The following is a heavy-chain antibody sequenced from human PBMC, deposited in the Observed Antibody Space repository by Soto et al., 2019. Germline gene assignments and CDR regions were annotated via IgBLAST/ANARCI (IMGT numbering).Heavy chain of an antibody. J-gene: IGHJ6*02. CDR2: ISYDGYNT. V-gene: IGHV3-30-3*01. CDR1: GFTFDTFA. D-gene: IGHD1-1*01. CDR3: ARVNPGNTLYYYHGLDV. Sequence: QVHLVESGGSVGQPGRSLRLSCAASGFTFDTFAIHWVRQTPGKVLEWVALISYDGYNTYYADSVKGRFTISRDNSKNTLYLQMTSLRPDDPGVYYCARVNPGNTLYYYHGLDVWGQGSSVTVSS.